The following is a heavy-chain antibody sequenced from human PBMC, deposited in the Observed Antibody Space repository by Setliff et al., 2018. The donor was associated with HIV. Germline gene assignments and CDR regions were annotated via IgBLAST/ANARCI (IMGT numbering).Heavy chain of an antibody. J-gene: IGHJ5*02. V-gene: IGHV4-4*07. D-gene: IGHD3-10*01. CDR2: IYTSGST. Sequence: SETLSLTCTVSGGSISSYYWSWIRQPAGKGLEWIGRIYTSGSTNYNPSLKSRVTMSVDTSKNQFSLKLSSVTAADTAVYYCASGGPLGWVRGVSNWFDPWGQGALVTVSS. CDR1: GGSISSYY. CDR3: ASGGPLGWVRGVSNWFDP.